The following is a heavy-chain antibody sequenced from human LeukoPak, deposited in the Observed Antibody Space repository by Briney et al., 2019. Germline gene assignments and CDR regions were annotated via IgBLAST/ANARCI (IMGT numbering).Heavy chain of an antibody. CDR2: IYSGGST. CDR1: GFTVSSNY. Sequence: PGGSLRLSCAASGFTVSSNYMSWVRQAPGKGLEWVSVIYSGGSTYYADSVKGRFTISRDNSKNTVYLQMNSLRAEDTAVYYCAELGITMIRGVWGKGTTVTISS. D-gene: IGHD3-22*01. CDR3: AELGITMIRGV. V-gene: IGHV3-53*01. J-gene: IGHJ6*04.